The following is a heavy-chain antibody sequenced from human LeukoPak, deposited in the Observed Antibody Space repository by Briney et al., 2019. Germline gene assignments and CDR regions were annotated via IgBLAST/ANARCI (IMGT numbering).Heavy chain of an antibody. CDR3: ARGDYVDTAMALGP. CDR1: GDTFNTHW. CDR2: IYPGDSDT. J-gene: IGHJ5*02. V-gene: IGHV5-51*01. Sequence: GESLKISCKGSGDTFNTHWIGWVRQMPGKGLEWMGIIYPGDSDTRYSPSFQGQVTISADKSISTAYLQWSSLKASDTAMYYCARGDYVDTAMALGPWGQGTLVTVSS. D-gene: IGHD5-18*01.